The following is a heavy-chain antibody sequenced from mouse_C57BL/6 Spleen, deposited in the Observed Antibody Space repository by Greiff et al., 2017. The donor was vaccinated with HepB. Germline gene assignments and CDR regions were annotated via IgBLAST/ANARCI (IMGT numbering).Heavy chain of an antibody. D-gene: IGHD1-1*01. J-gene: IGHJ1*03. Sequence: EVQLQQSGPELVKPGASVKISCKASGYTFTDYYMNWVKQSHGKSLEWIGDINPNNGGTSYNQKFKGKATLTVDKSSSTAYMELRSLTSEDSAVYYCASPYYYGSFDVWGTGTTVTVSS. CDR1: GYTFTDYY. CDR2: INPNNGGT. V-gene: IGHV1-26*01. CDR3: ASPYYYGSFDV.